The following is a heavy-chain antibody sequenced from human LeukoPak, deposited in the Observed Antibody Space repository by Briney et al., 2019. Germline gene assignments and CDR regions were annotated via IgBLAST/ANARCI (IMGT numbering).Heavy chain of an antibody. CDR3: AKVSAWAMVGATYFDY. J-gene: IGHJ4*02. Sequence: GGSLRLSCAASGFTFSSYAMSWVRQAPGKGLEWVSFISGNSGSTYYADSAVRGFTISRDNTNTTVYLQMISLRAEDMAVYYCAKVSAWAMVGATYFDYWGQGTLVTVSS. CDR1: GFTFSSYA. D-gene: IGHD1-26*01. CDR2: ISGNSGST. V-gene: IGHV3-23*01.